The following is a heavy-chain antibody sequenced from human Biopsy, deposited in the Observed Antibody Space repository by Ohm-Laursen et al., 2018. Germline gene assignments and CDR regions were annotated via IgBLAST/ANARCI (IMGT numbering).Heavy chain of an antibody. CDR3: ARDSRGGHLNTTLITGKNLDS. CDR1: RDSIGNYY. CDR2: IYYTGST. J-gene: IGHJ4*02. Sequence: SQTLSLTWIVSRDSIGNYYWTWIRQSPGKGLEWIGYIYYTGSTNYNPSVKSRVTISVDTSKNQFSLKLNSVTAADTAVYFCARDSRGGHLNTTLITGKNLDSWGQGILVTVSS. D-gene: IGHD3-16*01. V-gene: IGHV4-59*01.